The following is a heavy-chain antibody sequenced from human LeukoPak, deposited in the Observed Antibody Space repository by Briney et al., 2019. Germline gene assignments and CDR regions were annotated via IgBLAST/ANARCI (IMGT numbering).Heavy chain of an antibody. CDR1: GFTFSSYG. CDR2: VSTGSRDI. D-gene: IGHD2-15*01. Sequence: GRSLRLSCAASGFTFSSYGMHWARQAPGKGLEWVSSVSTGSRDIYYADSVKGRFTISRDSAKNSLYLQMNSLRAEDTAVYYCAREGGYCYGDSCRYFDYWGQGTLVTVSS. J-gene: IGHJ4*02. CDR3: AREGGYCYGDSCRYFDY. V-gene: IGHV3-21*01.